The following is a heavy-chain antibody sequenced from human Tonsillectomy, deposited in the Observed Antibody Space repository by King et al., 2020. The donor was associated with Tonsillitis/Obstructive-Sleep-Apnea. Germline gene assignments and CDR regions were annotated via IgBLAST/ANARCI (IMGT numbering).Heavy chain of an antibody. CDR2: IFSGGST. D-gene: IGHD4-11*01. CDR3: ARAQDPEVQEHYYYYMDV. J-gene: IGHJ6*03. CDR1: GFTVSTNY. Sequence: VQLVESGGGLVQPGGSLRLSCAASGFTVSTNYMSWVRQAPGKGLEWLAVIFSGGSTYYADSVKGRFTFTRDNSKNALYLQMNSLRAEDTAVYYCARAQDPEVQEHYYYYMDVWGKGTTVTVSS. V-gene: IGHV3-66*01.